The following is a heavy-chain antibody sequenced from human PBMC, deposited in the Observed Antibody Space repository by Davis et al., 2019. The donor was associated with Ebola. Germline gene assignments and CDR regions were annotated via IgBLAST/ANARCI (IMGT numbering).Heavy chain of an antibody. V-gene: IGHV3-53*04. CDR2: IYSGGST. J-gene: IGHJ4*02. Sequence: GESLKISCAASGFTVSSNYMSWVRQAPGKGLEWVSLIYSGGSTYYADSVKGRFTISRHNSKNTLYLQMNSLRAEDTAVYYCARGYYYDSSDYWGQGTLVTVSS. CDR1: GFTVSSNY. D-gene: IGHD3-22*01. CDR3: ARGYYYDSSDY.